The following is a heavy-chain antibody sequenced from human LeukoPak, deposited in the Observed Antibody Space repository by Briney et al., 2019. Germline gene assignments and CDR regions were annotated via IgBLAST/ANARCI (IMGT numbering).Heavy chain of an antibody. D-gene: IGHD1-1*01. J-gene: IGHJ4*02. CDR1: GFIFSNYW. CDR2: INQDGGAQ. Sequence: GGSLRLSCAASGFIFSNYWMSWVRQAPGKGLEWVANINQDGGAQYYVDSLKGRFTISRDNIEKSLYLQLNSLITDDTAVYFCARAATTGTVDYWGQGTLVTVSS. CDR3: ARAATTGTVDY. V-gene: IGHV3-7*01.